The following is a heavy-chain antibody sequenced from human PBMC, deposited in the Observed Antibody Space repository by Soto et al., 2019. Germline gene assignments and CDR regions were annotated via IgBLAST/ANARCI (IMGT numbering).Heavy chain of an antibody. CDR1: GFTFSSYG. CDR2: ISYDGGNE. Sequence: SLRLSCAGSGFTFSSYGIHWVRQAPGKGLEWVALISYDGGNEKYTESVKDRFTISRDDSHNAAYLQMSSLRTEDTAMYYCAKDRYSGTYPTDFDYWGQGSLVTVS. CDR3: AKDRYSGTYPTDFDY. D-gene: IGHD1-26*01. V-gene: IGHV3-30*18. J-gene: IGHJ4*02.